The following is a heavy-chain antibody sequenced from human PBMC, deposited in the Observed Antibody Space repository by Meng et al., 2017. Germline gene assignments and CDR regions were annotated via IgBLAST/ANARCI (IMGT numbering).Heavy chain of an antibody. CDR1: GGSFSGYY. V-gene: IGHV4-34*01. D-gene: IGHD2-21*02. Sequence: QVQLQQGGPGLLKPSETLSLTCAVYGGSFSGYYWSWIRQPPGKGLEWIGEINHSGSTNYNPSLKSRVTISVDTSKNQFSLKLSSVTAADTAVYYCARDTVEAYCGGDCCPLGYWGQGTLVTVSS. CDR2: INHSGST. CDR3: ARDTVEAYCGGDCCPLGY. J-gene: IGHJ4*02.